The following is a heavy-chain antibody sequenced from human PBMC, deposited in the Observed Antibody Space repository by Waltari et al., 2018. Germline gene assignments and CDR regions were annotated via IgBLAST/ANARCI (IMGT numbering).Heavy chain of an antibody. CDR2: ISGSGGST. J-gene: IGHJ4*02. CDR3: APPPAAMGSFGGY. D-gene: IGHD5-18*01. V-gene: IGHV3-23*01. Sequence: EVQLLESGGGLVQPGGSLRLSCAASGFTFSSYAMSWVRKAPGKGLDWVSAISGSGGSTYYADSVKGRFTISRDNSKNTLYLQMNSLRAEDTAVYYCAPPPAAMGSFGGYWGQGTLVTVSS. CDR1: GFTFSSYA.